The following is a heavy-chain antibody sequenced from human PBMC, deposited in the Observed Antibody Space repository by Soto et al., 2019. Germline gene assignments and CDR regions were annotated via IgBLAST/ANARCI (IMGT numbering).Heavy chain of an antibody. CDR3: AHKRGYYDFWSGYAP. Sequence: QITLKESGPTLVKPTQTLTLTCTFSGFSLSTSGVGVGWIRQPPGKALEWLALIYWDDDKRYSPSLKSRLTIPKDTSKNQVVLTMTNIDPVDTATYYCAHKRGYYDFWSGYAPWGQGTLVTVSS. D-gene: IGHD3-3*01. CDR2: IYWDDDK. CDR1: GFSLSTSGVG. J-gene: IGHJ5*02. V-gene: IGHV2-5*02.